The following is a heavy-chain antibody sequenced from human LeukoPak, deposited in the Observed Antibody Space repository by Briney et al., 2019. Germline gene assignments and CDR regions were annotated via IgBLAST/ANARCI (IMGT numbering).Heavy chain of an antibody. Sequence: GGSLRLSCAASGFTFSSYWMHWVRQAPGKGLVWVSRIDGDGSSTSSADSVKGRFTISRDNSKNTLYLQMSSLRAEDAAVYYCARVGHDYDVDYWGHGTLVTVSS. D-gene: IGHD4-17*01. CDR3: ARVGHDYDVDY. V-gene: IGHV3-74*01. CDR1: GFTFSSYW. CDR2: IDGDGSST. J-gene: IGHJ4*01.